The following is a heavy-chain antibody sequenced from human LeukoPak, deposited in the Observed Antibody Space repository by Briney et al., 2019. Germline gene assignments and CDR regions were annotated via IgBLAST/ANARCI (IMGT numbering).Heavy chain of an antibody. D-gene: IGHD2-15*01. CDR3: ARGLAVVAATNDAFDI. J-gene: IGHJ3*02. V-gene: IGHV3-21*01. Sequence: GGSLRLSCAASGFTFSSNSMNWVRQAPGKGLEWVSSISTSSSYIYYADSVKGRFTISRDNAKNSLYLQMNSLRAEDTAVYYCARGLAVVAATNDAFDIWGQGTMVTASS. CDR2: ISTSSSYI. CDR1: GFTFSSNS.